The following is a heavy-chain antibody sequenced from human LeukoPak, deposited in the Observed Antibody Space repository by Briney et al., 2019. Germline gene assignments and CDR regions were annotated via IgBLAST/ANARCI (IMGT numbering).Heavy chain of an antibody. CDR1: GYTFTGHY. CDR2: INPDGGGA. Sequence: ASVKVSCMASGYTFTGHYMHWVRQAPGQGLEWMGWINPDGGGARYVPKFQGRVTMTRDTSIATAYMELSSLRSDDTAVYYCERDTSGHNSFDNWGQGTLVTVSS. CDR3: ERDTSGHNSFDN. D-gene: IGHD2/OR15-2a*01. V-gene: IGHV1-2*02. J-gene: IGHJ4*02.